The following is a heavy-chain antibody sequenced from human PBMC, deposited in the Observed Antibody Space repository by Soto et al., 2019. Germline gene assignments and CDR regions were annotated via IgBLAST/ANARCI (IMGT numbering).Heavy chain of an antibody. CDR2: VSYDGSNK. CDR3: ARGNHGMDV. CDR1: GFTFSSYA. V-gene: IGHV3-30-3*01. J-gene: IGHJ6*02. Sequence: GGSLRLSCAASGFTFSSYAMHWVRQAPGKGLEWVAVVSYDGSNKYYADSVKGRFTISRDNSKNTLYLQMNSLRAEDTAVYYCARGNHGMDVWGQGTTVTVSS. D-gene: IGHD1-1*01.